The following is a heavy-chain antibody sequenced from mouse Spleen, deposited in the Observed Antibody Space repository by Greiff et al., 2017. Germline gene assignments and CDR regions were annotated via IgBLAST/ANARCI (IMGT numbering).Heavy chain of an antibody. D-gene: IGHD1-1*01. CDR1: GYTFSDYG. Sequence: EVKLMESGGGLVKPGGSLKLSCAASGYTFSDYGMHWVRQAPEKGLEWVAYISSGSSTIYYADTVKGRFTISRDNAKNTLFLQMTSLRSEDTAMYYCARDYYDGSYNAMDYWGQGTSVTVSS. CDR3: ARDYYDGSYNAMDY. V-gene: IGHV5-17*01. CDR2: ISSGSSTI. J-gene: IGHJ4*01.